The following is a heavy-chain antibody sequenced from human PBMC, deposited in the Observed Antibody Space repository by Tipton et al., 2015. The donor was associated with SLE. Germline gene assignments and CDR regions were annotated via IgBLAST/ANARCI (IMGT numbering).Heavy chain of an antibody. CDR1: GFTFDDYA. CDR2: ISWNSGSI. J-gene: IGHJ4*02. D-gene: IGHD6-13*01. V-gene: IGHV3-9*01. CDR3: AKHLLYSSSGGFLDY. Sequence: SLRLSCAASGFTFDDYAMNWVRKAPGKGLEWVSGISWNSGSIGYADSVKGRFTISRDNAKNSLYLQMNSLRAEDTALYYCAKHLLYSSSGGFLDYRVQETLVTVSS.